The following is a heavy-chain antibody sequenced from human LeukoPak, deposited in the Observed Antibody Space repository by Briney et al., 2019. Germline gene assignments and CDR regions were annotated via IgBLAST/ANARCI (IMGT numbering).Heavy chain of an antibody. J-gene: IGHJ4*02. D-gene: IGHD3-3*02. V-gene: IGHV4-59*01. CDR2: IYYSGNT. Sequence: PSETLSLTCTVSGGSISSYYWSWIRQPPGKGLEWIGYIYYSGNTNYNSSLKSRVTISIDTSKNQFSLRLSSVTAADTAVYYCARDHLADYFDYWGQGTLVTVSS. CDR1: GGSISSYY. CDR3: ARDHLADYFDY.